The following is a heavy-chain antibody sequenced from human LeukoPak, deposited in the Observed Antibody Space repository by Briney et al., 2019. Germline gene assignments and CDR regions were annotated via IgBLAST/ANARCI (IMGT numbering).Heavy chain of an antibody. Sequence: SETLSLTCTVSGASINSNNYYWGWIRQPPGKGLEWSGTFFYSRSTYYNPSLKSRVTISVDTSKNQFSLKLSSVTAADTTVYYCVGGGYSGYDLGSFDYWGRGSLVTVSS. V-gene: IGHV4-39*01. CDR3: VGGGYSGYDLGSFDY. CDR2: FFYSRST. CDR1: GASINSNNYY. D-gene: IGHD5-12*01. J-gene: IGHJ4*02.